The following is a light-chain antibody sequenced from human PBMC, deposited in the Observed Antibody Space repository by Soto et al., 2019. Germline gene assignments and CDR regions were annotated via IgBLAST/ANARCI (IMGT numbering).Light chain of an antibody. CDR3: HQYGSSPWT. Sequence: ESVLTQSPGTLYLSPGERDTLSCRASQSVSSSYLAWYQQRTGQAPGLLIYGASSRATDIPDRFSGSGSGTDFTLTISRLEPEDFAVYYCHQYGSSPWTGGQGTKAEIK. CDR1: QSVSSSY. J-gene: IGKJ1*01. V-gene: IGKV3-20*01. CDR2: GAS.